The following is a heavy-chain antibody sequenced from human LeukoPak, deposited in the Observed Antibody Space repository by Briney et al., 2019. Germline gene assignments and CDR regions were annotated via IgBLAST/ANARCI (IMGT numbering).Heavy chain of an antibody. D-gene: IGHD6-13*01. J-gene: IGHJ4*02. Sequence: ASVKVSCKASGGTFSSYAISWVRQAPGQGLEWMGIISPSGGGTSYAQKFQGRVTMTRDTSTSTVYMELSSLRSEDTAVYYCARDRSSSWPFDYWGQGTLVTVSS. CDR3: ARDRSSSWPFDY. CDR1: GGTFSSYA. CDR2: ISPSGGGT. V-gene: IGHV1-46*01.